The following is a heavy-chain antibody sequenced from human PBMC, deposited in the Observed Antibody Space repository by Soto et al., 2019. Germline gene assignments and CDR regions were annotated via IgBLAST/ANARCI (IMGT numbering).Heavy chain of an antibody. V-gene: IGHV1-69*13. J-gene: IGHJ6*02. D-gene: IGHD2-15*01. CDR3: ASPYCSGGSCYGYYYGMDV. Sequence: SVKVSCKASGGTFSSYAMSWVRQAPGQGLEWMGGIIPIFGTANYAQKFQGRVTITADESTSTAYMELSSLRSEDTAVYYCASPYCSGGSCYGYYYGMDVWGQGPTVTVSS. CDR2: IIPIFGTA. CDR1: GGTFSSYA.